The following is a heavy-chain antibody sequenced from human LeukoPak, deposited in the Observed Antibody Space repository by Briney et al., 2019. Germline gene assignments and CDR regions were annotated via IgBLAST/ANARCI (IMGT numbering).Heavy chain of an antibody. J-gene: IGHJ4*02. CDR2: IYYSGST. CDR3: ARSIAVAGPVTG. V-gene: IGHV4-59*01. CDR1: GGSISSYY. D-gene: IGHD6-19*01. Sequence: PSETLSLTCTVSGGSISSYYWSWIRQPPGKGLEWIGYIYYSGSTNYNPSLKSRVTISVDTSKNQFSLKLSSVTAADTAVYYCARSIAVAGPVTGWGQGTLVTVSS.